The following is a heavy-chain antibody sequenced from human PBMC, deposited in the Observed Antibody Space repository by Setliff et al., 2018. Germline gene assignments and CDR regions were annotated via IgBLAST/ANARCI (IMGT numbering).Heavy chain of an antibody. CDR1: GGTFRTDG. D-gene: IGHD3-22*01. CDR3: ARINFYDSTAYYYAPHH. J-gene: IGHJ5*02. Sequence: SVKVSCKASGGTFRTDGFNWVRQAPGQGLEWMGRIIPVFRSAKYAQKFQGRVTISADESSSTAYMELSSLRSEDTAMYYCARINFYDSTAYYYAPHHWGQGTLVTVS. CDR2: IIPVFRSA. V-gene: IGHV1-69*13.